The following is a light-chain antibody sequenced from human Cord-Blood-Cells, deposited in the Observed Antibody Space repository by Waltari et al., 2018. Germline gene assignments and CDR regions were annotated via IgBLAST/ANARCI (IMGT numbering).Light chain of an antibody. V-gene: IGKV4-1*01. CDR3: QQYYSTPPT. CDR2: WAS. CDR1: QSVLYSSNNKNY. Sequence: DIVMTQSPDSLAVSLGERATINCKSSQSVLYSSNNKNYLDWYQQKPGQPPKLLIYWASTRESGVPDRFSGSGSVTDFTLTISSLQAEDVAVYYCQQYYSTPPTFGQGTKVEIK. J-gene: IGKJ1*01.